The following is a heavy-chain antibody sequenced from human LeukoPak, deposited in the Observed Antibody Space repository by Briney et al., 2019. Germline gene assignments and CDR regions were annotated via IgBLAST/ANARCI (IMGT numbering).Heavy chain of an antibody. CDR3: ARALRLGELSPLDY. Sequence: GGSLRLSCAASGFTFSSYAMSWVRQAPGKGLEWVSAISGSGGSTYYADSVKGRFTISRDNSKNTLYLQMNSLRAEDTAVYYCARALRLGELSPLDYWGQGTLVTVSS. CDR1: GFTFSSYA. V-gene: IGHV3-23*01. D-gene: IGHD3-16*02. CDR2: ISGSGGST. J-gene: IGHJ4*02.